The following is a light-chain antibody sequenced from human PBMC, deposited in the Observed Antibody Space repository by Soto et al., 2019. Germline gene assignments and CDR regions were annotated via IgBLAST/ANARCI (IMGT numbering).Light chain of an antibody. V-gene: IGKV1-27*01. Sequence: DIQMTQSPSSLSASVGDRVTITCRASQGISNYLAWYQQIPGKVPKLLNSAASTLQSGVPSRLSGSGSGTDFTLTIRSLQPEDVAIYYYQIYTNVPAFGGGTKVEIK. J-gene: IGKJ4*01. CDR2: AAS. CDR3: QIYTNVPA. CDR1: QGISNY.